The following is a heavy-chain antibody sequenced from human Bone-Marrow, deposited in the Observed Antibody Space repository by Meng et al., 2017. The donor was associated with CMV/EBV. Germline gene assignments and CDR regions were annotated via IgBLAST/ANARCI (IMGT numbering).Heavy chain of an antibody. CDR1: GYTFTSYG. CDR2: ISVHNGHT. D-gene: IGHD2-15*01. Sequence: ASVKVSCKASGYTFTSYGISWVRQAPGQGLEWVGWISVHNGHTKYAQKFQGRVTMTRDTSISTAYMELSRLRSDDTAVYYCARDPLVAATRAELDYWGQGTLVTVSS. V-gene: IGHV1-18*01. J-gene: IGHJ4*02. CDR3: ARDPLVAATRAELDY.